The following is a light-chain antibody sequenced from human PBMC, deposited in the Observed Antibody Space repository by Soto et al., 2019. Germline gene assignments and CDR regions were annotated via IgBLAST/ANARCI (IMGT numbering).Light chain of an antibody. CDR2: AAS. CDR3: QKYNSAPPWT. V-gene: IGKV1-27*01. Sequence: DIQMTQSPSSLSASVGDRVTITCRASQGISNYLAWYQQKPGKVPKLLIYAASTLQSGVPSRFSDSGSETDFTLTISSLQPEDVATYYCQKYNSAPPWTFGQGTKVEIK. J-gene: IGKJ1*01. CDR1: QGISNY.